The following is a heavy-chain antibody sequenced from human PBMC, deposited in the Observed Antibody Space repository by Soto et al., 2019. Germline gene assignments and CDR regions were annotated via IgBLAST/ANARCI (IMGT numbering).Heavy chain of an antibody. CDR1: GGSISSGAYS. Sequence: SETLSLTCAVSGGSISSGAYSWSWIRQPPGKGLEWIGYIYHSGITSYSPSLKSRVTISVDRSKNQFSLKLTSVTAADTAVYYCARVAVGYDFDYWGQGTLVTVSS. V-gene: IGHV4-30-2*01. D-gene: IGHD5-12*01. CDR2: IYHSGIT. J-gene: IGHJ4*02. CDR3: ARVAVGYDFDY.